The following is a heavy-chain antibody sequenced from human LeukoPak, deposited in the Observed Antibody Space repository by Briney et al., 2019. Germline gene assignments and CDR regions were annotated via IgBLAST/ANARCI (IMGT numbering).Heavy chain of an antibody. CDR1: GYTFTGYY. V-gene: IGHV1-2*02. D-gene: IGHD6-13*01. CDR2: INPNSGGT. J-gene: IGHJ4*02. Sequence: PGASVKVSCKASGYTFTGYYMHWVRQAPGQGPEWMGWINPNSGGTNYAQKFQGRVTMTRDTSISTAYMELSRLRSDDTAVYYCASNSGGSSSWYEVGGYWGQGTLVTVSS. CDR3: ASNSGGSSSWYEVGGY.